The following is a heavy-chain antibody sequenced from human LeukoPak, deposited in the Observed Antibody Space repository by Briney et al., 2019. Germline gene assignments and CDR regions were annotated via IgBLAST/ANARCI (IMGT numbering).Heavy chain of an antibody. CDR3: ARDRGYDSGGGWFDP. D-gene: IGHD5-12*01. CDR2: IYYSGST. CDR1: GGSISSGSYY. Sequence: PSETLSLTCTVSGGSISSGSYYWSWIRQPPGKGLEWIGYIYYSGSTNYNPSLKSRVTISVDTSKNQFSLKLSSVTAADTAVYYCARDRGYDSGGGWFDPWGQGTLVTVSS. J-gene: IGHJ5*02. V-gene: IGHV4-61*01.